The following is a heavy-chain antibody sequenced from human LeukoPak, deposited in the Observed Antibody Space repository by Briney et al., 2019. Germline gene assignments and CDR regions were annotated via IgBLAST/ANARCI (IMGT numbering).Heavy chain of an antibody. V-gene: IGHV1-8*01. J-gene: IGHJ4*02. CDR3: AKSGVATIEFDY. CDR2: MNPNSGNT. Sequence: GASVKVSCKASGYTFTSYDINWVRQATGQGLEWMGWMNPNSGNTGYAQKFQGRVNMTRNTSISTAYMELSSLRSEDTAVYYCAKSGVATIEFDYWGQGTLVTVSS. D-gene: IGHD5-12*01. CDR1: GYTFTSYD.